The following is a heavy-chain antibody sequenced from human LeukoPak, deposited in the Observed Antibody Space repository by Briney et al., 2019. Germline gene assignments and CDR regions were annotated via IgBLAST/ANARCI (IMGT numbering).Heavy chain of an antibody. D-gene: IGHD6-25*01. J-gene: IGHJ4*02. V-gene: IGHV3-30*18. CDR3: AKEVDGSGRAEYYFDY. Sequence: PGGSLRLSCAVSGFTFSRYGMHWVRQAPGEGLVWVAAISFDGNKKYYADSVKGRFTISRDNSKNTLYLQMNGLRAEDTAVYYCAKEVDGSGRAEYYFDYWGQGTLVTVSS. CDR1: GFTFSRYG. CDR2: ISFDGNKK.